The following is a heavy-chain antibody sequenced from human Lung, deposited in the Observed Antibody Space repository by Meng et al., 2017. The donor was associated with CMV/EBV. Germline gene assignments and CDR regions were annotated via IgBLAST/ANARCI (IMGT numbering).Heavy chain of an antibody. CDR2: IYYRGST. J-gene: IGHJ4*02. Sequence: INCVDYEWSGIRQPLEKSLVWIGSIYYRGSTYYNPSIKSRLTVSVDTSKNQFSRKLSSVTAADTAVYYCARLLYYYDSGGYYRYFDYWGQGTLVTVSS. V-gene: IGHV4-30-4*01. CDR3: ARLLYYYDSGGYYRYFDY. CDR1: INCVDYE. D-gene: IGHD3-22*01.